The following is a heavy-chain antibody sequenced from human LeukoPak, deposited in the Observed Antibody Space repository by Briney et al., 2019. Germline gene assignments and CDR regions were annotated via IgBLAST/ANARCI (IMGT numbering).Heavy chain of an antibody. CDR1: GFTFSSYG. D-gene: IGHD1-26*01. CDR2: IRYDGSNK. CDR3: AKGGISAAFDI. J-gene: IGHJ3*02. Sequence: GGSLRLSCAASGFTFSSYGMHWVRQAPGKGLEWVAFIRYDGSNKYYADSVKGRFTISRDNSKNTLYLQMNSLRAEDTAVYYCAKGGISAAFDIWGQGTMVTASS. V-gene: IGHV3-30*02.